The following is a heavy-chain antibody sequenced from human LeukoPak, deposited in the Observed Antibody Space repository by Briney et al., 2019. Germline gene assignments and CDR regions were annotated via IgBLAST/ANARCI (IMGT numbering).Heavy chain of an antibody. CDR3: VRGGTYYLPY. CDR2: IYHSGST. CDR1: GYSISSGYY. J-gene: IGHJ4*02. D-gene: IGHD1-26*01. Sequence: SETLSLTCTVSGYSISSGYYWGWIRQPPGKGLEWIGSIYHSGSTYYNPSLKSRVTISMDKSKNQVSLRLNSVTAADTATYYCVRGGTYYLPYWGQGILVTVSS. V-gene: IGHV4-38-2*02.